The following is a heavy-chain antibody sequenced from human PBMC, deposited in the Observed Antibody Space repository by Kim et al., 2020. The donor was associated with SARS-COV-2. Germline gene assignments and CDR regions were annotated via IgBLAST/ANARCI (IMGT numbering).Heavy chain of an antibody. V-gene: IGHV1-2*02. Sequence: ASVKVSRKASGYTFTGYYVHWLRQAPGQGLEWMGWINPNSGGTNYAQKFQGRVTMTRDTSITTAYMELSRLTSDDTAVYYCAIDRTGAAGDGVGHWGQGTLVTVSS. CDR2: INPNSGGT. J-gene: IGHJ1*01. CDR3: AIDRTGAAGDGVGH. CDR1: GYTFTGYY. D-gene: IGHD4-17*01.